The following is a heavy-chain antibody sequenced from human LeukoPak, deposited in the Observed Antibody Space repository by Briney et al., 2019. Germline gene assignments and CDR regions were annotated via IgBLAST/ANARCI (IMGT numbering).Heavy chain of an antibody. Sequence: ASVKVSCKASGGTFSSYAISWVRQAPGQGLEWMGGIIPIFGTANYAQKFQGRVTITADESTSTAYMELSSLRSEDTAVYYCASPPGITIFGVEKYYFDYWGQGTLVTVSS. J-gene: IGHJ4*02. V-gene: IGHV1-69*13. CDR1: GGTFSSYA. D-gene: IGHD3-3*01. CDR3: ASPPGITIFGVEKYYFDY. CDR2: IIPIFGTA.